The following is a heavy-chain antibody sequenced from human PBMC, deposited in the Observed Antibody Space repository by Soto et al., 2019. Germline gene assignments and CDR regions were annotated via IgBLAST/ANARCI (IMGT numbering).Heavy chain of an antibody. D-gene: IGHD3-3*01. CDR3: AKLSGSRFLEWLLSYNWFDP. CDR2: ISGSGGST. J-gene: IGHJ5*02. Sequence: GGSLRLSCAASGFTFSSYAMSWVRQAPGKGLEWVSAISGSGGSTYYADSVKGRFTISRDNSKNTLYLQMNSLRAEDTAVYYCAKLSGSRFLEWLLSYNWFDPWGQGTLVTVSS. CDR1: GFTFSSYA. V-gene: IGHV3-23*01.